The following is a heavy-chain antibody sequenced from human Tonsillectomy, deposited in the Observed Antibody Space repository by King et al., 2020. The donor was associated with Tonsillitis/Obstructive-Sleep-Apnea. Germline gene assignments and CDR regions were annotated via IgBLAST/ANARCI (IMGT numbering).Heavy chain of an antibody. V-gene: IGHV3-15*01. CDR1: GFTFSNAW. CDR2: IKIKTDGGTP. Sequence: VQLVESGGGLVKPGGSLRLSCAASGFTFSNAWMSWVRQPPGKGPEWVGRIKIKTDGGTPDYAAPVKGRFTISRDDSKNTLYLQMNSLKTEDTAVYYCTTDSRVSFWGQGTLVTVSS. J-gene: IGHJ4*02. CDR3: TTDSRVSF.